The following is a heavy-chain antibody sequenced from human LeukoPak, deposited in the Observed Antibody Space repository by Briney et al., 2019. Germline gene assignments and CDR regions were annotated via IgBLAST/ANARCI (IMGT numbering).Heavy chain of an antibody. J-gene: IGHJ4*02. Sequence: AGSLRLSCAASGFTFSSYEMNWVRQAPGKGLEWVSYISSSGSTIYYADSVKGRFTVSRDNAKNSLYLQMNSLRAEYTAVYYCVRGVPYYDILSGPSLAYWGKGTLVTVSS. CDR1: GFTFSSYE. D-gene: IGHD3-9*01. CDR2: ISSSGSTI. CDR3: VRGVPYYDILSGPSLAY. V-gene: IGHV3-48*03.